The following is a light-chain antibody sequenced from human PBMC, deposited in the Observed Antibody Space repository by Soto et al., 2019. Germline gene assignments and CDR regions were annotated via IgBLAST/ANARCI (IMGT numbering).Light chain of an antibody. V-gene: IGKV1-39*01. CDR1: QSISSY. CDR3: QQSYSLPYT. J-gene: IGKJ2*01. CDR2: AAS. Sequence: DIQMTQSPSSLSASVGDRVSITCRASQSISSYLNWYQLKPGKAPKLLIYAASSLQSGVPSRFSGSGSGTHFTLTISSLQPDDFATYFCQQSYSLPYTFGQGTKLEIK.